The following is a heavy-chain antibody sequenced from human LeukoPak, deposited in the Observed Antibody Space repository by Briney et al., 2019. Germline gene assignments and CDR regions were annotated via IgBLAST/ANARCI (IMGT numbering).Heavy chain of an antibody. D-gene: IGHD3-22*01. Sequence: PSETLSLTCTVSGGSISSYYWSWIRQPAGKGLEWIGRIYTSGSTNYNPSLKSRVTMSVDTSKNQFSLKLSSVTAADTAVYYCAREGDSSGHPGIIDYWGQGTLVTVSS. J-gene: IGHJ4*02. CDR3: AREGDSSGHPGIIDY. CDR1: GGSISSYY. V-gene: IGHV4-4*07. CDR2: IYTSGST.